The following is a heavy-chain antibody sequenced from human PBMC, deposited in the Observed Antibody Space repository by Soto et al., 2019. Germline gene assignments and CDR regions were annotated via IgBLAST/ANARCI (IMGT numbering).Heavy chain of an antibody. CDR1: GFTFSSYA. CDR3: ARDLTFGGIHVINNWFDP. V-gene: IGHV3-30-3*01. D-gene: IGHD3-16*02. J-gene: IGHJ5*02. CDR2: ISYDGTNK. Sequence: QVQLVESGGGVVQPGRSLRLSCTASGFTFSSYAMHWVRQAPGKGLEWVAVISYDGTNKNYADSVKGRFTISRDNSKNTLFLQMNSLRAEDTAVYYCARDLTFGGIHVINNWFDPWGQGTLVTVSS.